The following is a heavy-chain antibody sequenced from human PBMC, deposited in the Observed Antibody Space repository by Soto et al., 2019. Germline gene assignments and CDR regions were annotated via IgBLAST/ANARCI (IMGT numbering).Heavy chain of an antibody. Sequence: QVQLQESGPGLVKPSETLSLTCTVSGGSISSYYWSWIRQPPGKGLEWIGYMYYSGSTNYNPSLKSRVTISIDTSRNQFSLKLSSVTAADTSVYYCARGTVGVVKDWGQGTLVTVST. CDR1: GGSISSYY. D-gene: IGHD3-3*01. CDR2: MYYSGST. CDR3: ARGTVGVVKD. J-gene: IGHJ4*02. V-gene: IGHV4-59*01.